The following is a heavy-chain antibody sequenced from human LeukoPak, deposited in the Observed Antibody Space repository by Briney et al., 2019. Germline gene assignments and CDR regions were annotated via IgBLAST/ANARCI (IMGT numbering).Heavy chain of an antibody. CDR1: GYTFTGYY. CDR2: INPNSGGT. Sequence: ASVKVSCMASGYTFTGYYMRWVRQAPGQGLEWMGWINPNSGGTNYAQKFQGRVTMTRDTSISTAYMELSRLRSDDTAVYYCARPMVRGVTDAFDIWGQGTMVTVSS. CDR3: ARPMVRGVTDAFDI. D-gene: IGHD3-10*01. V-gene: IGHV1-2*02. J-gene: IGHJ3*02.